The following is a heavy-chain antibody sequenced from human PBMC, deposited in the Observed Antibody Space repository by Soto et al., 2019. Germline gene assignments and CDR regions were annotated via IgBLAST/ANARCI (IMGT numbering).Heavy chain of an antibody. CDR2: IYYSGNT. V-gene: IGHV4-59*01. CDR1: GASISSNY. Sequence: SSETLSLTCFVSGASISSNYWSWIRQPPGKGLEWIGYIYYSGNTNYNPSLKSRVIISIDTSKNHFFLKLSSVTAADTAVYYCARGPYYYYYGLDVWGQGTTVTVS. J-gene: IGHJ6*02. CDR3: ARGPYYYYYGLDV.